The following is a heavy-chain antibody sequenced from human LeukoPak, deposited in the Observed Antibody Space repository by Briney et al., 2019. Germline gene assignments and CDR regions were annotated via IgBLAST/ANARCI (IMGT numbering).Heavy chain of an antibody. V-gene: IGHV4-34*01. D-gene: IGHD1-26*01. J-gene: IGHJ3*02. Sequence: PSETLSLTCAVYGGSFSGYYWSWIRQPPGKGLEWIGSIYYSGSTYYNPSLKSRVTISVDTSKNQFSLKLSSVTAADTAVYYCARQSSGSYYEAFDIWGQGTMVTVSS. CDR3: ARQSSGSYYEAFDI. CDR1: GGSFSGYY. CDR2: IYYSGST.